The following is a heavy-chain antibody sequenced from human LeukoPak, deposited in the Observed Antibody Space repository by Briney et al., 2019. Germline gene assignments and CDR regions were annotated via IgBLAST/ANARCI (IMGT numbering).Heavy chain of an antibody. CDR1: GYTFTGFY. D-gene: IGHD5-24*01. J-gene: IGHJ4*02. CDR3: ARVFLDRRWLQSPDY. Sequence: ASVKVSCKASGYTFTGFYIHWVRQAPGQGLEWMGWINPNSGGTNSEQQFQGRVTMTRDTSISTACMELSRLRSDDTAVYYCARVFLDRRWLQSPDYWGQGTLVTVSS. CDR2: INPNSGGT. V-gene: IGHV1-2*02.